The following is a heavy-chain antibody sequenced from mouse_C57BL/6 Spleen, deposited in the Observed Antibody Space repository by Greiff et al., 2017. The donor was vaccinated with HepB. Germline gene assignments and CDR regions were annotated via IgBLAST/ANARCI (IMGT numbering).Heavy chain of an antibody. V-gene: IGHV1-15*01. D-gene: IGHD1-1*01. CDR1: GYTFTDYE. CDR2: IDPETGGT. J-gene: IGHJ4*01. CDR3: TRWAITTVVAHYYAMDY. Sequence: QVQLQQSGAELVRPGASVTLSCKASGYTFTDYEMHWVKQTPVHGLEWIGAIDPETGGTAYTQKFKGKAILTADKSSSTAYMELRSLTSEDSAVYYCTRWAITTVVAHYYAMDYWGQGTSVTVSS.